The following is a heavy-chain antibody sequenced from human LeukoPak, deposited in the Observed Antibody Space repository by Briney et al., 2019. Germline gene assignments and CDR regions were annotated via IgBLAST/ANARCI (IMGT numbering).Heavy chain of an antibody. CDR1: GFTFSGSG. V-gene: IGHV3-73*01. J-gene: IGHJ4*02. CDR2: IRSKANSYAT. Sequence: GGSLRLSCAASGFTFSGSGIHWVRQASGKGLEWVGRIRSKANSYATAYAASAKGRFTISRDDSENTAYLLMNGLKTEDTAVYYCTRPSDNLSDYFFDYWGQGTLVTVSS. CDR3: TRPSDNLSDYFFDY. D-gene: IGHD3-9*01.